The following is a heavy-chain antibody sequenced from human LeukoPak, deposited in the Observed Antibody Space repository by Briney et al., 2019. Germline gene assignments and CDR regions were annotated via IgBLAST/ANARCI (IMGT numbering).Heavy chain of an antibody. CDR2: IYPDDSHT. CDR3: ARRNYDSGRVKVDY. D-gene: IGHD3-22*01. J-gene: IGHJ4*02. Sequence: GESLKISCKASGYKFTTYWIGWVRQKPGKGLEWMGIIYPDDSHTRYSPSFQGQVTISADKSISTAYLQWSSLTASDTAMYYCARRNYDSGRVKVDYWGQGTQVTVSS. V-gene: IGHV5-51*01. CDR1: GYKFTTYW.